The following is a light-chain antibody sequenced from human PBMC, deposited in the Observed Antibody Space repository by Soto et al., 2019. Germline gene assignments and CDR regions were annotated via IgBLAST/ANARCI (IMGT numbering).Light chain of an antibody. CDR1: QTISSW. Sequence: QMTQSPSTLSVSVGDRVTITCRASQTISSWLAWYQQKPGKAPKLLIYKASTLKSGVPSRFSGSRSGTDFTLTISSLKPEDFATYYCQQSYSTPPFTFGQGTRLEI. J-gene: IGKJ5*01. V-gene: IGKV1-5*03. CDR2: KAS. CDR3: QQSYSTPPFT.